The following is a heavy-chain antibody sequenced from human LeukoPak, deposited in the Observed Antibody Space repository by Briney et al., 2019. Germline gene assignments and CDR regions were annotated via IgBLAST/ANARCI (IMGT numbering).Heavy chain of an antibody. V-gene: IGHV3-7*01. D-gene: IGHD3-16*01. CDR1: GFTFSSYS. Sequence: GGSLRLSCAASGFTFSSYSMNWVRQAPGKGLEWVANIKQDGSEKYYVDSVKGRFTISRDNAKNSLYLQMNSLRAEDTAVYYCARDQVTTFGGHDYWGQGTLVTVSS. CDR2: IKQDGSEK. CDR3: ARDQVTTFGGHDY. J-gene: IGHJ4*02.